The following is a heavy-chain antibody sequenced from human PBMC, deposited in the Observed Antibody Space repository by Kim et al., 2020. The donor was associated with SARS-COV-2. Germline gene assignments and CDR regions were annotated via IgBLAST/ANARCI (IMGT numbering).Heavy chain of an antibody. V-gene: IGHV4-39*01. CDR1: GGSISSSSYY. D-gene: IGHD5-18*01. CDR3: ASLLWLDTAMVPAPQGPINAFDI. Sequence: SETLSLTCTVSGGSISSSSYYWGWIRQPPGKGLEWIGSIYYSGSTYYNPSLKSRVTISVDTSKNQFSLKLSSVTAADTAVYYCASLLWLDTAMVPAPQGPINAFDIGGQGTMVTVSS. CDR2: IYYSGST. J-gene: IGHJ3*02.